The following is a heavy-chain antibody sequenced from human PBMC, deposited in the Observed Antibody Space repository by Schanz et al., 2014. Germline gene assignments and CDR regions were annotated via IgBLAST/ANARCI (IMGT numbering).Heavy chain of an antibody. CDR1: GYTFTSYS. Sequence: QVQLVQSGAEVKKPGASVKVSCKASGYTFTSYSMHWVRQAPGQGLEWMGIIILSGGSTNNAQKFQGRVTITADRATSTAYMELSSLRSEDTAVYYCARGYGDSPTDLWGQGTLVTVSS. J-gene: IGHJ5*02. CDR2: IILSGGST. D-gene: IGHD4-17*01. CDR3: ARGYGDSPTDL. V-gene: IGHV1-46*01.